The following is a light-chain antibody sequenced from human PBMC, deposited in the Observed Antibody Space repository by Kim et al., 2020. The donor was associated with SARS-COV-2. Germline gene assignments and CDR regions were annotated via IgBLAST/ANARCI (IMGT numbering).Light chain of an antibody. CDR2: GGS. CDR1: QSVSSKY. V-gene: IGKV3-20*01. J-gene: IGKJ2*02. CDR3: QECGSSPRGT. Sequence: EVVLTQSPGTLSLSPGERATLSCRASQSVSSKYLAWYRQKPGQSPRLLIYGGSTRATGISDRFSGSGSGTDFTLTITRLEPEDFAVYYWQECGSSPRGTFGQGTKLEI.